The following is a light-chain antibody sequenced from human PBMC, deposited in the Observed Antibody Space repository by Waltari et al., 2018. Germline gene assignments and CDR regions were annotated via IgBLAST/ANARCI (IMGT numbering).Light chain of an antibody. V-gene: IGKV3-20*01. J-gene: IGKJ5*01. CDR3: QQYGSSPIT. CDR1: QSVSSSN. Sequence: EIVLTQFPGTLSLSPGERATLSCRASQSVSSSNLAWNQQKPGQAPRLLLHGATSRATGIPDRFSGVGCGTNFTLILSRLEPEDFAVYYCQQYGSSPITFGQGTRLEIK. CDR2: GAT.